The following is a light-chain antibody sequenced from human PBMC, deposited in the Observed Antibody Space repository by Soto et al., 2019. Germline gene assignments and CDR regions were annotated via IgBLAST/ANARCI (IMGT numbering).Light chain of an antibody. Sequence: QSVLTQPPSASGSPGQSVTISSTGTTTDVGGYDLVSWYQQHPGKAPKVIIYEVTKRPSGVPDRFFGSKSGSTASLTVSGLQAEDEAVYYCCSYTVGDTVVFGGGTKVTVL. CDR2: EVT. J-gene: IGLJ2*01. CDR1: TTDVGGYDL. CDR3: CSYTVGDTVV. V-gene: IGLV2-8*01.